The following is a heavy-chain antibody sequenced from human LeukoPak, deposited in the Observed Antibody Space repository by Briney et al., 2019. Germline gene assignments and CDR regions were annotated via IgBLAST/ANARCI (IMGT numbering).Heavy chain of an antibody. CDR2: IYYSGST. V-gene: IGHV4-39*01. CDR3: ARSSLSGYSYGLYYFDY. J-gene: IGHJ4*02. D-gene: IGHD5-18*01. Sequence: PSETLSLTCTVSGGSISSSSYYWGWIRQPPGKGLEWIGSIYYSGSTYYNPSLKSRVTISVETSKNQFSLELSSVTAADTAVYYCARSSLSGYSYGLYYFDYWGQGTLVTVSS. CDR1: GGSISSSSYY.